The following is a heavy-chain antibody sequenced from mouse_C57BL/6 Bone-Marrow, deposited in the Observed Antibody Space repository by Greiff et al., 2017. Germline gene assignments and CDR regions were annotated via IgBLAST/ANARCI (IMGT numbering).Heavy chain of an antibody. D-gene: IGHD2-4*01. Sequence: DVMLVESGGGLVKPGGSLKLSCAASGFTFSSYAMSWVRQTPEKRLEWVATISDGGSYTYYPDNVKGRFTISRDNAKNNLYLQMSHLKSEDTAMYYCARDEGLRRDAWFAYWGQGTLVTVSA. CDR2: ISDGGSYT. CDR3: ARDEGLRRDAWFAY. CDR1: GFTFSSYA. V-gene: IGHV5-4*01. J-gene: IGHJ3*01.